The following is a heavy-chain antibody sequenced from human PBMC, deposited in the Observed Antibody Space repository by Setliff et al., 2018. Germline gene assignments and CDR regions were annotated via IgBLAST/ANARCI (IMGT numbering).Heavy chain of an antibody. CDR3: ARGSVEYSRGWYYFDY. V-gene: IGHV1-69*13. J-gene: IGHJ4*02. Sequence: ASVKVSCKASGGTFNNYALNWVRQAPGQGLEWMGGFIPIFGTANYAQKFQGRVTVIADESTTTTYMELSSLRSEDTAVYYCARGSVEYSRGWYYFDYWAQGTLVTVSS. CDR2: FIPIFGTA. D-gene: IGHD6-19*01. CDR1: GGTFNNYA.